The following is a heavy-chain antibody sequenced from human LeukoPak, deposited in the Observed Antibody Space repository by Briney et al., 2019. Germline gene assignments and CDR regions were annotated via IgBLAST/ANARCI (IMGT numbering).Heavy chain of an antibody. CDR2: ISGSGGST. J-gene: IGHJ4*02. V-gene: IGHV3-23*01. D-gene: IGHD3-22*01. Sequence: AGGSLRLSCAASGFTSSSYAMNWVRQAPGKGLEWVSAISGSGGSTYYADSVKGRFTISRDNSKNTLYLQMNSLRAEDTAVYYCAKDAYYDSSGYSGYWGQGTLVTVSS. CDR1: GFTSSSYA. CDR3: AKDAYYDSSGYSGY.